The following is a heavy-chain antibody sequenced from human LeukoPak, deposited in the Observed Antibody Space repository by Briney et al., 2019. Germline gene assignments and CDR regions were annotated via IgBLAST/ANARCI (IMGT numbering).Heavy chain of an antibody. CDR2: IWNSGSA. CDR3: ARDVSSMFPNWFDP. D-gene: IGHD6-6*01. Sequence: PSETLSLTCSVSGDSISSRSYYWTWIRQHPEKGLDWIGYIWNSGSANYNPALKSRVTISVDTSKNHFSLKLTSVTAADTAIYYCARDVSSMFPNWFDPWGQGVLVIVSS. J-gene: IGHJ5*02. CDR1: GDSISSRSYY. V-gene: IGHV4-31*03.